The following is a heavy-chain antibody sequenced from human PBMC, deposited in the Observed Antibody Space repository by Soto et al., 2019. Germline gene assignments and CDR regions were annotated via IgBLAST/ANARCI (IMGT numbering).Heavy chain of an antibody. CDR1: GYTFTTYS. Sequence: PGESLKISCEASGYTFTTYSIGWVRQVPGKGLEWMGLFYPGDSNTIYNPSFQGQVTISVVKSIGTAYLQWRSLEASGSAIYYCARRGEAPLSSYTSGSYYYFGYWGQGTLVTVSS. CDR2: FYPGDSNT. D-gene: IGHD3-10*01. CDR3: ARRGEAPLSSYTSGSYYYFGY. V-gene: IGHV5-51*01. J-gene: IGHJ4*02.